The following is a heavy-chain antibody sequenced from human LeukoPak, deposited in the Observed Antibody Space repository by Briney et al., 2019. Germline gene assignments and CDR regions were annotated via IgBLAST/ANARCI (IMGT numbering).Heavy chain of an antibody. J-gene: IGHJ5*02. CDR3: ARKAGPTVTSDTKLDP. Sequence: ASVKVSCKASGYTFTGYYMHWVRQAPGQGLEWMGWINPNSGGTNYAQKFQGRVTMTRDTSISTAYMEPSRLRSDDTAVYYCARKAGPTVTSDTKLDPWGQGTLVTVSS. CDR2: INPNSGGT. CDR1: GYTFTGYY. V-gene: IGHV1-2*02. D-gene: IGHD4-17*01.